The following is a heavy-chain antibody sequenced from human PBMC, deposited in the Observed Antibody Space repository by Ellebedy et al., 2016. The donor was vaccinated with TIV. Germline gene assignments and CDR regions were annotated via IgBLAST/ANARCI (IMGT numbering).Heavy chain of an antibody. V-gene: IGHV5-10-1*01. J-gene: IGHJ6*02. CDR1: GYSFTSYW. CDR3: ARHFVPPFPGSDYYGMDV. D-gene: IGHD3-3*02. CDR2: IDPSDSYT. Sequence: KVSXKGSGYSFTSYWISWVRQMPGKGLEWMGRIDPSDSYTNYSPSFQGHVTISADKSISTAYLQWSSLKASDTAMYYCARHFVPPFPGSDYYGMDVWGQGTTVTVSS.